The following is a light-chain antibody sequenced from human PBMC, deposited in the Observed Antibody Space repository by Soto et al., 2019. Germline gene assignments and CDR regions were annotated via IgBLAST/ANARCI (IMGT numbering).Light chain of an antibody. CDR2: AAS. V-gene: IGKV1-39*01. CDR3: QQSHSTPRT. CDR1: QSISSY. J-gene: IGKJ3*01. Sequence: DIQMTQSPSSLSASVGDRVTITCRASQSISSYLNWYQQKPGKAPKLLIYAASSLQSGVPSRFSGSGSGTDFTRTISSLQPEDFATYYCQQSHSTPRTFGPGTKVDIK.